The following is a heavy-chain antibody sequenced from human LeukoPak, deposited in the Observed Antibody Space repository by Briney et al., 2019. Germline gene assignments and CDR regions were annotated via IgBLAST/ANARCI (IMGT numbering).Heavy chain of an antibody. CDR1: GGSISSYY. D-gene: IGHD3-10*01. CDR3: ARDDDYYGSGSPTD. J-gene: IGHJ4*02. Sequence: SETLSLTCTASGGSISSYYWSWIRQPAGKGLEWIGRIYTSGSTNYNPSLKSRVTMSVDTSKNQFSLKLSSVTAADTAVYYCARDDDYYGSGSPTDWGQGTLVTVSS. V-gene: IGHV4-4*07. CDR2: IYTSGST.